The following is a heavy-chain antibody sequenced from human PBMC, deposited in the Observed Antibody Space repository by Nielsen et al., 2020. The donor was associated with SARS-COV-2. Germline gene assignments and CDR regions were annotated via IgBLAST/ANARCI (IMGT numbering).Heavy chain of an antibody. D-gene: IGHD1-26*01. V-gene: IGHV3-11*06. CDR2: ISSSSSYI. Sequence: GESLKISCAASGFTFSDYYMSWIRQAPGKGLEWVSYISSSSSYIYYADSVKGRFTISRDNAKNSLYLQMNSLRAEDTAVYYCARALVGATLFDYWGQGTLVTVSS. CDR3: ARALVGATLFDY. CDR1: GFTFSDYY. J-gene: IGHJ4*02.